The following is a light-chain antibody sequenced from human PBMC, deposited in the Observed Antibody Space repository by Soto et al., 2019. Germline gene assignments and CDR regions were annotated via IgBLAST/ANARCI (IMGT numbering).Light chain of an antibody. CDR2: NVY. Sequence: QSVLTQPASVSGSPGQSITIFCTGTSSDIGIYNFVSWYQQHPGKAPKLMIYNVYSRTSGVSSRFSGSKSGNTASLTISWLQAEDEADYYCNSYTSASTYVFGTGTKVTVL. CDR1: SSDIGIYNF. CDR3: NSYTSASTYV. V-gene: IGLV2-14*03. J-gene: IGLJ1*01.